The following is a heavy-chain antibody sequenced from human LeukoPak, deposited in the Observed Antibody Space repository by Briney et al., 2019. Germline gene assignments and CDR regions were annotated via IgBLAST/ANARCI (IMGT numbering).Heavy chain of an antibody. CDR3: AKEGTASKPSDLDY. CDR1: GFIFSDYG. D-gene: IGHD1/OR15-1a*01. J-gene: IGHJ4*02. CDR2: IRYDGSNK. Sequence: PGGSLRLSCAAFGFIFSDYGMHWVRQAPGKGLEWVTFIRYDGSNKYYADSVKGRYTISRDNSKNTLYLQMNSLRPEDTAVYYCAKEGTASKPSDLDYWGQGTLVTVSS. V-gene: IGHV3-30*02.